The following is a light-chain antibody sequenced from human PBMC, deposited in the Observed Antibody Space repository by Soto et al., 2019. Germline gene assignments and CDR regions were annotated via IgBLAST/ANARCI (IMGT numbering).Light chain of an antibody. CDR2: DVT. CDR1: SSDVGGYNF. CDR3: SSYTSSTIYV. Sequence: QSALTQPASVSGSPGQSITISCSGTSSDVGGYNFVSWYQQHPGKAPKLMIYDVTNRPSGVSNHFSGSKSGNTASLTISGLQAEDEADYYCSSYTSSTIYVFGTGTKVTVL. J-gene: IGLJ1*01. V-gene: IGLV2-14*01.